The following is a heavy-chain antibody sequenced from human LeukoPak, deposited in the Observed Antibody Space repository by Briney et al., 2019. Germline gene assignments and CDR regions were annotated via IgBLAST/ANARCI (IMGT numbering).Heavy chain of an antibody. D-gene: IGHD6-13*01. V-gene: IGHV4-31*03. J-gene: IGHJ4*02. CDR2: IYYSGST. CDR1: GGSISGSRYY. CDR3: ARDGRWAAAVSPFDY. Sequence: SETLSLTCTVSGGSISGSRYYWGWIRQHPGKGLEWIGYIYYSGSTYYNPSLKSRVTIPVDTSKNQFSLKLSSVTAADTAVYYCARDGRWAAAVSPFDYWGQGTLVTVSS.